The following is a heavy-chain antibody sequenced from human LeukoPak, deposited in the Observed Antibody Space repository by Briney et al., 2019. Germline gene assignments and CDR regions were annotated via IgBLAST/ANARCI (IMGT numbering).Heavy chain of an antibody. CDR3: AKDSSAWSQCVDY. Sequence: PGGSLRLSCAASGFTVSSTYMSWVRQAPGRGLEWVSTLSGTGNTAYYADSVKGRFTISRDNSKNTLFLQMNSLRDEDTAVYYCAKDSSAWSQCVDYWGQGTLVTVSS. V-gene: IGHV3-23*01. CDR1: GFTVSSTY. J-gene: IGHJ4*02. CDR2: LSGTGNTA. D-gene: IGHD6-19*01.